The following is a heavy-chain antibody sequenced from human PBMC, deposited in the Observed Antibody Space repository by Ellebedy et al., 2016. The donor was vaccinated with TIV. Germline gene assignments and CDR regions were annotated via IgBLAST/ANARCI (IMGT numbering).Heavy chain of an antibody. CDR3: AKGTSSGFNYDRVGFEY. Sequence: GGSLRLSCAASGFTFGAFAVHSVRQAPGKGLEWLSVLSGGGDNAYHADSVKGRFTVSRDNSKNTLYLQMNRLRTEDTAVYYCAKGTSSGFNYDRVGFEYWGQGTLVTVSS. CDR1: GFTFGAFA. D-gene: IGHD3-16*01. V-gene: IGHV3-23*01. CDR2: LSGGGDNA. J-gene: IGHJ4*02.